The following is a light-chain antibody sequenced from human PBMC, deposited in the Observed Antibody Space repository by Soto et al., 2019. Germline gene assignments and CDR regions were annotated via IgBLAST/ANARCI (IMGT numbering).Light chain of an antibody. CDR2: EAS. CDR3: SSYAGTNNLLYV. V-gene: IGLV2-8*01. J-gene: IGLJ1*01. Sequence: QSALTQPASVSGSLGQSITISCTGTSSDVGGYNYVSWYQQHPGKAPKLMIYEASNRPSGVPDRFSGSKSANTASLTVSGLQPEDEADYYCSSYAGTNNLLYVFGTGTKVTVL. CDR1: SSDVGGYNY.